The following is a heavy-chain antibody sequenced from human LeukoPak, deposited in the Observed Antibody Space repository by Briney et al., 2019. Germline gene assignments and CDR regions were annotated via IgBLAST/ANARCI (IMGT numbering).Heavy chain of an antibody. V-gene: IGHV3-7*01. D-gene: IGHD3-10*01. CDR2: IKQDGSEK. CDR1: GFTFSSYW. CDR3: ARDTSRGVIIKGFDY. J-gene: IGHJ4*02. Sequence: PGGSLRLSCAASGFTFSSYWMSWVRQAPGKGLEWVANIKQDGSEKYYVGSVKGRFTISRDNAKNSLYLQMNSLRAEDTAVYYCARDTSRGVIIKGFDYWGQGTLVTVSS.